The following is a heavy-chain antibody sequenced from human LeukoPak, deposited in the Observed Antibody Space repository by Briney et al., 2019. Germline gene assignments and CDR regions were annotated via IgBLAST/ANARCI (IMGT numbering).Heavy chain of an antibody. CDR1: GYSFTNYW. V-gene: IGHV5-51*01. D-gene: IGHD5/OR15-5a*01. CDR2: MHPGESEI. CDR3: AKTIASLGSGARYFDP. J-gene: IGHJ5*02. Sequence: GESLKISCKASGYSFTNYWIALVRQKPGKGIELMGIMHPGESEINYSPSFEGQVTISADTSISTAYLEWYSLKASDSAIYYCAKTIASLGSGARYFDPWGQGTMITVSS.